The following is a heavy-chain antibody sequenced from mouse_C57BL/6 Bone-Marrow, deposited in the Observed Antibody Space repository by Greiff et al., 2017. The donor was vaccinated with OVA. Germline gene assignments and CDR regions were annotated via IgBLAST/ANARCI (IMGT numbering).Heavy chain of an antibody. Sequence: EVKLVESGAELVRPGASVKLSCTASGFNIKDDYMHWVKQRPEQGLEWIGWIDPENGDTEYASKFQGKATITADTSSNTAYLQLSSLTSEDTAVYYCGGHYYGSSWYFDVWGTGTTVTVSS. D-gene: IGHD1-1*01. CDR2: IDPENGDT. CDR1: GFNIKDDY. J-gene: IGHJ1*03. CDR3: GGHYYGSSWYFDV. V-gene: IGHV14-4*01.